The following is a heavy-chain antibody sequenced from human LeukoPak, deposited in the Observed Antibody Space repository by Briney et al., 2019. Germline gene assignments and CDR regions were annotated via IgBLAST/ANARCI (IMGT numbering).Heavy chain of an antibody. D-gene: IGHD2-2*01. Sequence: SETLSLTCAVYGGSFSGYYCSWIRQPPGKGLEWIGEINHSGSTNYNPSLKSRVTISVDTSKNQFSLKLSSVTAADTAVYYCAREGLRDSSTSSLVDPWGQGTLVTVSS. CDR2: INHSGST. V-gene: IGHV4-34*01. J-gene: IGHJ5*02. CDR1: GGSFSGYY. CDR3: AREGLRDSSTSSLVDP.